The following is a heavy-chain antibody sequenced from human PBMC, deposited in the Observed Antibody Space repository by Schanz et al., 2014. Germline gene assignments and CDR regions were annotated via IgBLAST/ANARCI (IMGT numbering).Heavy chain of an antibody. V-gene: IGHV3-30*04. J-gene: IGHJ4*02. CDR3: AKKVPAYNPFDS. CDR2: VPFDGSQK. CDR1: GFTFSSYA. D-gene: IGHD1-1*01. Sequence: VQLVESGGGVVQPGRSLRLSCAASGFTFSSYALHWVRQAPGKGLEWVAFVPFDGSQKFYAESVKGRFTISRDNSKNTLYLQMDSLRAEDTAVYFCAKKVPAYNPFDSWGQGTLVTVSS.